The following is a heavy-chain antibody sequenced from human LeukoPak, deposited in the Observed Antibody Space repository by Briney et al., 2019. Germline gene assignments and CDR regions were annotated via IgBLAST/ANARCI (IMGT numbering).Heavy chain of an antibody. Sequence: GGSLRLSCAASGFTFSSYAMSWVRQAPGKGLEWVLAISGSGGSTYYADSVKGRFTISRDNSKSTLYLQMNSLRAEDTAVYYCAKSAYSSNYNWFDPWGQGTLVTVSS. CDR1: GFTFSSYA. D-gene: IGHD6-13*01. J-gene: IGHJ5*02. CDR3: AKSAYSSNYNWFDP. CDR2: ISGSGGST. V-gene: IGHV3-23*01.